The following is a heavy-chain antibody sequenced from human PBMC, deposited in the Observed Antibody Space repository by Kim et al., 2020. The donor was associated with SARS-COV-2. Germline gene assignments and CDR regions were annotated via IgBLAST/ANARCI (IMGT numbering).Heavy chain of an antibody. J-gene: IGHJ4*02. CDR1: GGSFSGYY. V-gene: IGHV4-34*01. Sequence: SETLSLTCAVYGGSFSGYYWSWIRQPPGKGLEWIGEINHSGSTNYNPSLKSRVTISVDTSKNQFSLKLSSVTAADTAVYYCARGFYRQSNYCSSTSCFDYFDYWGQGTLVTVSS. CDR2: INHSGST. CDR3: ARGFYRQSNYCSSTSCFDYFDY. D-gene: IGHD2-2*01.